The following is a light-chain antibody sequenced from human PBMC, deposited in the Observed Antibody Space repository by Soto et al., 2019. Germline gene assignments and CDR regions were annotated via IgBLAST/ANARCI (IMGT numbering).Light chain of an antibody. Sequence: EIVLTQSPGTLSSSPGERATLSCRASQSVSSSYFAWYQKKPGQAPRLLIYAASSRATGIPDRFSGSGSGTDFTLTISRLEPEDFAVYYCQQYGSSSWTFGQGTRVEI. CDR1: QSVSSSY. CDR3: QQYGSSSWT. J-gene: IGKJ1*01. V-gene: IGKV3-20*01. CDR2: AAS.